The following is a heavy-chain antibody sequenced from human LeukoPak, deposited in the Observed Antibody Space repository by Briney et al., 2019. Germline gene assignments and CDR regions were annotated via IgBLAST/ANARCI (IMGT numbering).Heavy chain of an antibody. J-gene: IGHJ4*02. CDR1: GLTFSDTW. CDR2: IQSKTDGGTT. Sequence: TGGSLRLSCAASGLTFSDTWMTWVRQAPGKGLECVGFIQSKTDGGTTDSATPVKGRFTVSRDDSKNTLYLQMNSLKTEDTAVYYCTTWSSQFDYWGQGTLVTVSS. CDR3: TTWSSQFDY. D-gene: IGHD6-6*01. V-gene: IGHV3-15*01.